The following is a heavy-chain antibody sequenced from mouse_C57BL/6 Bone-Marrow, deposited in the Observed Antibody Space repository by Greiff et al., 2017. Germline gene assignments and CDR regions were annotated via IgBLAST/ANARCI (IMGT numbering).Heavy chain of an antibody. J-gene: IGHJ2*01. CDR2: IRNKANGYTT. Sequence: EVHLVESGGGLVQPGGSLSLSCAASGFTFTDYYMSWVRQPPGKALEWLGFIRNKANGYTTEYSASVKGRFTISRDNSQSILYLQMNALRAEDSATYYCARYSAYGNYDYWGQGTTLTVSS. CDR3: ARYSAYGNYDY. V-gene: IGHV7-3*01. CDR1: GFTFTDYY. D-gene: IGHD2-1*01.